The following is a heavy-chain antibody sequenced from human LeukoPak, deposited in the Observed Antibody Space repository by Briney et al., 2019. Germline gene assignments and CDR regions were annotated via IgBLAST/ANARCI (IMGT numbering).Heavy chain of an antibody. Sequence: PGGSLRLSCAASGFTFSSYSMNWVRQAPGKGLEWVSSISSSSSYIYYADSVKGRFTISRDNAKNSLYLQMNSLRAEDTAVYYCARAPWQLLSGGWFDPWGQGTLVTVSS. J-gene: IGHJ5*02. D-gene: IGHD2-15*01. CDR2: ISSSSSYI. CDR1: GFTFSSYS. V-gene: IGHV3-21*01. CDR3: ARAPWQLLSGGWFDP.